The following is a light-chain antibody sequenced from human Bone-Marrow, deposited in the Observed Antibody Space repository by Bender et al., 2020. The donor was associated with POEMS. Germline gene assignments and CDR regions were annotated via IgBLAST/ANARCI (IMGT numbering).Light chain of an antibody. CDR2: INN. Sequence: QSVLTQPPSASGTPGQRVTISCSGSSSNIGSGYVNWYQQLPGTAPKLLIYINNKRPSGVPGRFSGSRSGTSASLAISGLQSEDEADYYCSAWDDSLNAQLFGGGTKLTVL. CDR1: SSNIGSGY. V-gene: IGLV1-44*01. CDR3: SAWDDSLNAQL. J-gene: IGLJ3*02.